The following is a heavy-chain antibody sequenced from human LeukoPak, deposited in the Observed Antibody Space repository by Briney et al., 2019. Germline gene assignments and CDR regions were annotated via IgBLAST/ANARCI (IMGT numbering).Heavy chain of an antibody. D-gene: IGHD3-22*01. CDR3: ARGRYYDSSTYSEYSGMDV. J-gene: IGHJ6*02. CDR2: IREDGSEK. V-gene: IGHV3-7*01. Sequence: GGSLRLSCAASGFTFSSYWMTWVRQAPGKGLEWVANIREDGSEKYYVDSVEGRFTVSRDNAKNSLYLQMNSLRAEDTAVYYCARGRYYDSSTYSEYSGMDVWGQGTTVTVSS. CDR1: GFTFSSYW.